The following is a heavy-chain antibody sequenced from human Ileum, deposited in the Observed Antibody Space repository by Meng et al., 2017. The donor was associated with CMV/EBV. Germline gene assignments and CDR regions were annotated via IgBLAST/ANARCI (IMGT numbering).Heavy chain of an antibody. V-gene: IGHV3-23*01. CDR3: AKLGASSYAY. CDR2: ISGSGGNT. J-gene: IGHJ4*02. Sequence: LSCAASGLTFSNYAMSWVRQTPGKGLECVSAISGSGGNTYYADSVKGRFTISRDNTWNTLFLQMNSLRADDTAVYYRAKLGASSYAYWGQGTLVTVSS. CDR1: GLTFSNYA. D-gene: IGHD1-26*01.